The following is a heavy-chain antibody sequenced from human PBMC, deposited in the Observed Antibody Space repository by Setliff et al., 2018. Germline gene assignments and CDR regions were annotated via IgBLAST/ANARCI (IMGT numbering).Heavy chain of an antibody. J-gene: IGHJ4*02. V-gene: IGHV5-51*01. Sequence: GESLKISCKGSGYSFTSYWIGWVRQMPGKGLEWMGIIYPGDSDTRYSPSFQGQVTISADKSISTAYLQWSSLKASDTAMYYCARESYDSSGYIYYFDYWGQGTLVTVSS. CDR3: ARESYDSSGYIYYFDY. CDR1: GYSFTSYW. CDR2: IYPGDSDT. D-gene: IGHD3-22*01.